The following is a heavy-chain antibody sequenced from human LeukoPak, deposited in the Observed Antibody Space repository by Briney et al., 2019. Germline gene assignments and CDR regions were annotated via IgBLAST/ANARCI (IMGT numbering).Heavy chain of an antibody. J-gene: IGHJ4*02. D-gene: IGHD2-2*01. CDR1: GGSFSGYY. CDR2: INHSGST. CDR3: ARVDARRYFDY. Sequence: SETLSLTCAVYGGSFSGYYWSWIRQPPGKGLEWIGEINHSGSTNYNPSLKSRVTISVDTSKNQFSLKLSSVTAADTAVYYCARVDARRYFDYWGQGTLVTVSS. V-gene: IGHV4-34*01.